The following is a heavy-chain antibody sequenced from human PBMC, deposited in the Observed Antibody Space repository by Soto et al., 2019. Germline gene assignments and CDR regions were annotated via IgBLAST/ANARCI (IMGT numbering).Heavy chain of an antibody. CDR1: GFIFSHHD. CDR3: ARGGYCTGGSCYSYHWDH. V-gene: IGHV3-13*04. D-gene: IGHD2-15*01. CDR2: ISTAGDT. J-gene: IGHJ4*02. Sequence: GSLRLSCAASGFIFSHHDIHWVRQATGKGLEWVSGISTAGDTFYSGSVKGRFTISRENAKNSLYLQMNYLRAGDTAVYYCARGGYCTGGSCYSYHWDHWGQGTLVTVSS.